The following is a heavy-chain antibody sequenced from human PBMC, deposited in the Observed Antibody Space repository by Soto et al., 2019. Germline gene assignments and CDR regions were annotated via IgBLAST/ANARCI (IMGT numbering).Heavy chain of an antibody. CDR2: VIPIFGTA. CDR3: ARARITMVRGVISYQYYYYGMDV. CDR1: GGTFSSYA. J-gene: IGHJ6*02. D-gene: IGHD3-10*01. V-gene: IGHV1-69*13. Sequence: GASVKVSCKASGGTFSSYAISWVRQAPGQGLEWMGGVIPIFGTANYAQKFQGRVTITADESTSTAYMELSSLRSEDTAVYYCARARITMVRGVISYQYYYYGMDVWGQGTTVTVSS.